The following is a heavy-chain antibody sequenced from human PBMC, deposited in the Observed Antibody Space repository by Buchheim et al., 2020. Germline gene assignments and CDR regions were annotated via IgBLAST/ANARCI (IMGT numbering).Heavy chain of an antibody. CDR1: GGSFSGYY. Sequence: QVQLQQWGAGLLKPSETLSLTCAVYGGSFSGYYWSWIRQTPGKGLEWVGEINHSGSTNYNPSIKSRVTISGATAKKQLPHKLSSVSAADTAVYYCAGAREHLMVGTTHYNYGMDVWGQGTT. CDR2: INHSGST. V-gene: IGHV4-34*01. D-gene: IGHD1-26*01. CDR3: AGAREHLMVGTTHYNYGMDV. J-gene: IGHJ6*02.